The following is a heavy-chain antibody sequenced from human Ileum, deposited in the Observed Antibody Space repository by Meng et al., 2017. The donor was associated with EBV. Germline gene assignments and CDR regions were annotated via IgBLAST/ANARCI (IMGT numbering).Heavy chain of an antibody. J-gene: IGHJ5*02. CDR2: IFWDDAK. CDR1: GFSLSISGMA. CDR3: AHKIVLEGFPS. Sequence: QITLKESGPPLVKPTQTIKLTCTFSGFSLSISGMAVGWIRQPPGKALEWPALIFWDDAKRYNPSLSSRLTITKATSKHQVVLTMTNMYPVDTATYFCAHKIVLEGFPSWGQGTLVTVSS. D-gene: IGHD2-8*02. V-gene: IGHV2-5*02.